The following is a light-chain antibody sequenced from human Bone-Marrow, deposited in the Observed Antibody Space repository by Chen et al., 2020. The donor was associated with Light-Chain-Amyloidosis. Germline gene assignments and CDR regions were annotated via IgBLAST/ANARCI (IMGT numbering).Light chain of an antibody. CDR2: WAS. V-gene: IGKV4-1*01. J-gene: IGKJ2*01. CDR1: QSVLYSSNNKNY. CDR3: QQYYSTPPT. Sequence: DIVMPQSPDPLAVSLGERATINCKSSQSVLYSSNNKNYLAWYQQKPGQPPKLLIYWASTRESGVPDRFSGSGSGTDFTLTISSLQAEDVAVYYCQQYYSTPPTLGQGTKLEIK.